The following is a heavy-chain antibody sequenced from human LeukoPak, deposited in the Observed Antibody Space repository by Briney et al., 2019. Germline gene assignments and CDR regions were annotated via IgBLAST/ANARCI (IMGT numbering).Heavy chain of an antibody. CDR2: ISPNSGGT. Sequence: GASVKVSCKASGYTFTGYYMHWVRQAPGQGLEWMGWISPNSGGTNYAQKFQGRVTMTRDTSISTAYMELSRLRSDDTAVYYCARVAPQYSSGLDYWGQGTLVTVSS. CDR1: GYTFTGYY. CDR3: ARVAPQYSSGLDY. D-gene: IGHD6-19*01. J-gene: IGHJ4*02. V-gene: IGHV1-2*02.